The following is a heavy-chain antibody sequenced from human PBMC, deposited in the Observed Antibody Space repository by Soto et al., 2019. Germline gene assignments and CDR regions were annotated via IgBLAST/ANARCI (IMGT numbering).Heavy chain of an antibody. CDR2: VYSSGTT. J-gene: IGHJ4*02. Sequence: TSETLSLTCSVSGGSINSYWWSLIRQPAGKGLEWIGRVYSSGTTDYNPSLNSRATLSVETSKNQFSLKLSSVTAADTAVYYCARDIGSYAYGEGYWGQGIQVTVSS. CDR3: ARDIGSYAYGEGY. D-gene: IGHD3-10*01. CDR1: GGSINSYW. V-gene: IGHV4-4*07.